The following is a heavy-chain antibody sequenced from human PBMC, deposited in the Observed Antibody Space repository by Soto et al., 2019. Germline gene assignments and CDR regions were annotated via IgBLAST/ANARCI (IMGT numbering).Heavy chain of an antibody. CDR2: ISGSGGSK. J-gene: IGHJ3*02. D-gene: IGHD1-26*01. V-gene: IGHV3-23*01. CDR1: GFTFSSYA. CDR3: AKESADSGELLAFDI. Sequence: GGSLRLSCAASGFTFSSYAMSWVRQAPGKGLEWVSAISGSGGSKYYADSVKGGFTISRGNSKNTLYLQMTSLGAEDTAVYYCAKESADSGELLAFDIWGQGTMVTVSS.